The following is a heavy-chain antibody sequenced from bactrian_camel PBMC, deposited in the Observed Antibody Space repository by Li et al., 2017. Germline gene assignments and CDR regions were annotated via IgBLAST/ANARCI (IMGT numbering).Heavy chain of an antibody. D-gene: IGHD6*01. CDR3: AIQYGGSWLY. J-gene: IGHJ4*01. Sequence: VQLVESGGGLVQPGGSLRLSCAASGFTFSNYAMTWVRQAPGKGLEWVSGVKSDGSSSFYADSVKGRFTISRDNAKNTVYLQMNSLKSEDTALYYCAIQYGGSWLYWGQGTQVTVS. V-gene: IGHV3S40*01. CDR1: GFTFSNYA. CDR2: VKSDGSSS.